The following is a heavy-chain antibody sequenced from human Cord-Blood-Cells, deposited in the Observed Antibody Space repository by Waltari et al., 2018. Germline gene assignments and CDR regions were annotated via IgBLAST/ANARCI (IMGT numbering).Heavy chain of an antibody. J-gene: IGHJ1*01. CDR3: AAYYYGSGSYIRAPKYFQH. D-gene: IGHD3-10*01. CDR2: IYWDDDK. V-gene: IGHV2-5*02. Sequence: QITLKESGPTLVKPTQTLTLTCTFSGFSLSTSGVGVGWIRQPPGKALEWLALIYWDDDKRYSPSLKSRLTITKDPSKNQVVLTMTNMDPVDTATYYCAAYYYGSGSYIRAPKYFQHWGQGTLVTVSS. CDR1: GFSLSTSGVG.